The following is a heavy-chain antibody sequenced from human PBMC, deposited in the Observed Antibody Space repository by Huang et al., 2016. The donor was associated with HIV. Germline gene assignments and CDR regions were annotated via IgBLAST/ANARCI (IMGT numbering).Heavy chain of an antibody. CDR3: AKEQKTIFGVAISFFDY. J-gene: IGHJ4*01. CDR2: ISGRGGTT. Sequence: EVQLLESGGTLVKPGGSLRLSCEASGFTFRDYDMSWVRQTPDKGLEWVSSISGRGGTTHFADSVKGRFTIARDNSNKTLYLHMGSLRAEDTALYYCAKEQKTIFGVAISFFDYWGQGTLVTVSS. V-gene: IGHV3-23*01. CDR1: GFTFRDYD. D-gene: IGHD3-3*01.